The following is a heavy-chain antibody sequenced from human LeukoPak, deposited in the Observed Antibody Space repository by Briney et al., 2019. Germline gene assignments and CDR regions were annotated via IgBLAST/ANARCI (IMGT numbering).Heavy chain of an antibody. CDR1: GGSISSYY. D-gene: IGHD3-22*01. Sequence: SGTLSLTCAVSGGSISSYYWNWIRQPPGEGLEWIGYIYYSGSTNYNPSLKSRVTMSVDTSKNQFSLKLSSVTAADTAVYYCASGRDYYDSSGYPTRGAFDIWGQGTMVTVSS. CDR2: IYYSGST. CDR3: ASGRDYYDSSGYPTRGAFDI. J-gene: IGHJ3*02. V-gene: IGHV4-59*01.